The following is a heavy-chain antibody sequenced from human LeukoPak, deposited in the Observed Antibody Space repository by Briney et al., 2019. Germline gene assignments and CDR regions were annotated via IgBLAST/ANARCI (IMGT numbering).Heavy chain of an antibody. D-gene: IGHD3-22*01. CDR1: GYSISSGYY. CDR2: IYHSGST. Sequence: SETLSLTCTVSGYSISSGYYWDWIRQPPGKGLEWIGSIYHSGSTYYNPSLKSRVTISVDTSKNQFSLKLSSVAAADTAVYYCARVASITMIVVAVDAEYFQHWGQGTLVAVSS. J-gene: IGHJ1*01. CDR3: ARVASITMIVVAVDAEYFQH. V-gene: IGHV4-38-2*02.